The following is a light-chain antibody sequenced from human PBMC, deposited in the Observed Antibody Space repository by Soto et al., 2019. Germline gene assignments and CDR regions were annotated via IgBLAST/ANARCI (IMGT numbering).Light chain of an antibody. CDR3: QQYDDRPPFT. CDR1: QSVGSN. CDR2: GAS. J-gene: IGKJ3*01. V-gene: IGKV3-15*01. Sequence: ETALTQSPATLSVSPGERAILSCRASQSVGSNLAWYQQKPGLAPRLLIYGASTRPTGIPARFSGSGSGTEFTLTISSLQSEDFAVYYCQQYDDRPPFTFGRGTRVDIK.